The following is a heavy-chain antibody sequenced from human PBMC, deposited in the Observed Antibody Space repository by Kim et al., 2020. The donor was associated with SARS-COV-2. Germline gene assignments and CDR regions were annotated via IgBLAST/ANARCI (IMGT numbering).Heavy chain of an antibody. V-gene: IGHV3-49*02. Sequence: SVKGRFTISRDDSKTVAYLKMNSLKTEDTAVYYCSSGGPYSTGWYTYFDYWGQGTLVTVSS. CDR3: SSGGPYSTGWYTYFDY. J-gene: IGHJ4*02. D-gene: IGHD6-19*01.